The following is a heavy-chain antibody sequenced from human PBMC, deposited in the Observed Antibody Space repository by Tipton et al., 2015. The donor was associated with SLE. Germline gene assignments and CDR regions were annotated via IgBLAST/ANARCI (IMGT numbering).Heavy chain of an antibody. Sequence: SLKLSCAASGFTFRTYAMSWVRQAPGRGLEWVSHISSGGIGIDYPDSVRGRFTISRDNAKNSLYLQMNSLKAGDTAVYYCARGDITDDALDVWGQGTMVTVSS. CDR2: ISSGGIGI. J-gene: IGHJ3*01. V-gene: IGHV3-11*01. CDR1: GFTFRTYA. D-gene: IGHD1-14*01. CDR3: ARGDITDDALDV.